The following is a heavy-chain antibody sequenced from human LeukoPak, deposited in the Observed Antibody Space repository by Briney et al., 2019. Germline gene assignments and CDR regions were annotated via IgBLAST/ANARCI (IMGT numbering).Heavy chain of an antibody. CDR3: ATVDYVVFPFDY. D-gene: IGHD4-17*01. J-gene: IGHJ4*02. CDR1: GFPFSNYG. Sequence: GGSLRLSCAASGFPFSNYGMHWVRQAPGKGLEWVAVIWYDGSNEYYADSVKGRFTISRDNSKNTLYLQMNSLRAEDTAVYYCATVDYVVFPFDYWGQGTLVTVSS. V-gene: IGHV3-33*01. CDR2: IWYDGSNE.